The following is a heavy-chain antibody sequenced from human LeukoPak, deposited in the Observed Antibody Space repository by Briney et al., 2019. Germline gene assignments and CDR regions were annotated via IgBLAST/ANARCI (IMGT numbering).Heavy chain of an antibody. Sequence: PSETLSLTCTVSGGSISSYYWSWIRQPPGKGLEWIGYIYYSGSTNYNPSLKSRVTISVDTSKNQFSLKLSSVTAADTAVYYCARDQREWSGYYFGFDPWGQGTLVTVSS. V-gene: IGHV4-59*01. D-gene: IGHD3-3*01. CDR3: ARDQREWSGYYFGFDP. CDR2: IYYSGST. J-gene: IGHJ5*02. CDR1: GGSISSYY.